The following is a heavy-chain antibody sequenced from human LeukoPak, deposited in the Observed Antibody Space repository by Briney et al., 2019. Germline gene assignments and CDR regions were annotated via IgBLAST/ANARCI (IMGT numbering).Heavy chain of an antibody. D-gene: IGHD4/OR15-4a*01. CDR2: ISSTSNYI. V-gene: IGHV3-21*01. Sequence: PGGSLRLSCAASGFTFSTYTMDWVRQAPGKGLEWVSSISSTSNYIYYADSVKGRFTISRDNAKNSLYLQMNSLRAEDTAVYYCARDGAQMTFDYWGQGTLVTVSS. J-gene: IGHJ4*02. CDR3: ARDGAQMTFDY. CDR1: GFTFSTYT.